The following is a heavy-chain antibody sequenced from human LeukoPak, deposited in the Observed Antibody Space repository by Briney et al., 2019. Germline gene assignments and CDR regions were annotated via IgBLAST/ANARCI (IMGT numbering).Heavy chain of an antibody. CDR1: GGSISSSSYY. CDR3: ARQQQLARYYYYGMDG. Sequence: SETLSLTCTVSGGSISSSSYYWGWIRQPPGKGLEWIGSIYYSGSTYYNPSLKSRVTISVDTSKNQFSLKLSSVTAADTAVYYCARQQQLARYYYYGMDGWGQGTTVTVSS. D-gene: IGHD6-13*01. J-gene: IGHJ6*02. V-gene: IGHV4-39*01. CDR2: IYYSGST.